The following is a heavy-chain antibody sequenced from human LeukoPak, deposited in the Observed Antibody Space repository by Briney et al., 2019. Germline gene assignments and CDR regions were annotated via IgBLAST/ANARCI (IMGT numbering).Heavy chain of an antibody. CDR2: ISGSGGST. V-gene: IGHV3-23*01. CDR1: GFTFSSYA. J-gene: IGHJ4*02. D-gene: IGHD6-13*01. CDR3: VKDRGGLLAAAGIFDY. Sequence: GGSLRLSCAASGFTFSSYAMSWVRQAPGKGLEWVSAISGSGGSTYYADSVKGRFTISRDNSKNTLFLQMNSLRAEDTAVYYCVKDRGGLLAAAGIFDYWGQGTLVTVSS.